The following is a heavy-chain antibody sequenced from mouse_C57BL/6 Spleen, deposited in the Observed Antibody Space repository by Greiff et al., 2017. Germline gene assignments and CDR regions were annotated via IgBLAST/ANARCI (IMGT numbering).Heavy chain of an antibody. D-gene: IGHD2-4*01. Sequence: QVQLQQSGPELVKPGASVKISCKASGYSFTSYYIHWVKQRPGKGLEWIGWIYPGSGNTKYNEKFKGKATLTADTSSSTAYMQLISLTSEDSAVYYCARSYDYDDWFAYWGQGTLVTVSA. CDR3: ARSYDYDDWFAY. CDR2: IYPGSGNT. CDR1: GYSFTSYY. J-gene: IGHJ3*01. V-gene: IGHV1-66*01.